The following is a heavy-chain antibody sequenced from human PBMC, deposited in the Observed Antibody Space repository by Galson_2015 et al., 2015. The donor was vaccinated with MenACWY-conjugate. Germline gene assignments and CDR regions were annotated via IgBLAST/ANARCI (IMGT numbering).Heavy chain of an antibody. CDR3: ARGQRGLDCENYYY. CDR2: IVPMFGST. Sequence: SVKVSCKVSGGTFTTYALSWVRQAPGQGLEWMGGIVPMFGSTNFAQKFQARDRITADKSSDTAYMELSSLTSDDTAVYYCARGQRGLDCENYYY. V-gene: IGHV1-69*06. J-gene: IGHJ6*01. D-gene: IGHD2-21*01. CDR1: GGTFTTYA.